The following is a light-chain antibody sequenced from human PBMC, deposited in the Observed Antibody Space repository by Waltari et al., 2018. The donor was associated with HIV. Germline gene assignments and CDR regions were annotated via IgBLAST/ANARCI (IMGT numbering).Light chain of an antibody. CDR1: QSINSW. CDR2: EAS. CDR3: QQYKTYSGT. V-gene: IGKV1-5*03. J-gene: IGKJ1*01. Sequence: DIQMTQSPSTLSASIADRVTITCRASQSINSWLAWYQQKPGKAPRLLIHEASSLESGVPSRFSGSESGTEFTLIINSLQPDDFATYYCQQYKTYSGTFGQGTKVEIK.